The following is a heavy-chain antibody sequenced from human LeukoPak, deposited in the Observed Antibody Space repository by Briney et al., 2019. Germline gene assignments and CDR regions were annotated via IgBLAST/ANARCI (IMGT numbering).Heavy chain of an antibody. J-gene: IGHJ4*02. Sequence: GGSPRLSCAASGVTSSPDGMTWVRQAPGQGLEWVSRINSDGTVTSYADSVKGRFTVHRNNAKNTLLLHMNNWRAEDTAVYFCVREYGSSCYSWGQGALVTVSP. V-gene: IGHV3-74*01. D-gene: IGHD6-13*01. CDR3: VREYGSSCYS. CDR2: INSDGTVT. CDR1: GVTSSPDG.